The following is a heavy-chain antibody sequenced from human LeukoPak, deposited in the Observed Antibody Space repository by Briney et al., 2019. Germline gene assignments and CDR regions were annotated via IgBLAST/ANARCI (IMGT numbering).Heavy chain of an antibody. D-gene: IGHD3-9*01. J-gene: IGHJ6*03. CDR2: IIPIFGTA. CDR3: ARGGFYYDILTGSSESYYCMDV. V-gene: IGHV1-69*13. Sequence: ASVKASCKASGGTFSSYAISWVRQAPGQGLEWMGGIIPIFGTANYAQKFQGRVTITADESTSTAYMELSSLRSEDTAVYYCARGGFYYDILTGSSESYYCMDVWGKGTTVTVSS. CDR1: GGTFSSYA.